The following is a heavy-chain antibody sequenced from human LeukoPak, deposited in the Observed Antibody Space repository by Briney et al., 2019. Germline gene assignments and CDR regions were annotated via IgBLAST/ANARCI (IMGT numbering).Heavy chain of an antibody. CDR3: ARDLVTVTKGFDI. J-gene: IGHJ3*02. D-gene: IGHD4-17*01. V-gene: IGHV4-59*11. Sequence: SETLSLTCAVSDDSFSSHYWPWLRQPPGKGLEGIGYISYIGTTNYNPSLKSRVTISIDTSKNQFSLKLSSVTAADTAVYYCARDLVTVTKGFDIWGQGTMVSVSS. CDR1: DDSFSSHY. CDR2: ISYIGTT.